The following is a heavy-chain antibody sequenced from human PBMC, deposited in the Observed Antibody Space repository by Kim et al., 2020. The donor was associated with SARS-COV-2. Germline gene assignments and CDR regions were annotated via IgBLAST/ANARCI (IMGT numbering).Heavy chain of an antibody. J-gene: IGHJ6*02. CDR2: ISYDGSNK. V-gene: IGHV3-30*18. Sequence: GGSLRLSCAASGFTFSSYGMHWVRQAPGKGLEWVAVISYDGSNKYYADSVKGRFTISRDNSKNTLYLQMNSLRAEDTAVYYCAKDKLGYCSGGSCYLKGMDVWGQGTTVTVSS. CDR3: AKDKLGYCSGGSCYLKGMDV. D-gene: IGHD2-15*01. CDR1: GFTFSSYG.